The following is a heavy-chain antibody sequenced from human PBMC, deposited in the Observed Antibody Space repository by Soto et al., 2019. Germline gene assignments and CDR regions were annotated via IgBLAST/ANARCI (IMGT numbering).Heavy chain of an antibody. D-gene: IGHD6-13*01. CDR2: IIPIFGTA. V-gene: IGHV1-69*06. CDR1: GGTFSSYA. CDR3: ARQSSSWYGGFDY. J-gene: IGHJ4*02. Sequence: SVKVSCKASGGTFSSYAISWVRQAPGQGLEWMGGIIPIFGTANYAQKFQGRVTITADKSTSRAYMELSSLRSEDTAVYYCARQSSSWYGGFDYWGQGTLVTVSS.